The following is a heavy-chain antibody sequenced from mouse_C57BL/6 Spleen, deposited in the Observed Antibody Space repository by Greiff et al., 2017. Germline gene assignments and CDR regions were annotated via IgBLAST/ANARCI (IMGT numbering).Heavy chain of an antibody. CDR1: GYAFSSYW. D-gene: IGHD3-2*02. Sequence: VQLQQSGAELVKPGASVKISCKASGYAFSSYWMNWVKQRPGQGLEWIGQIYPGDGYTNYNGKFKGKATLTADKSSSTAYMQLSSLTSEDSAVYFCARGSGYYYAMDYWGQGTSVTVSS. V-gene: IGHV1-80*01. CDR3: ARGSGYYYAMDY. J-gene: IGHJ4*01. CDR2: IYPGDGYT.